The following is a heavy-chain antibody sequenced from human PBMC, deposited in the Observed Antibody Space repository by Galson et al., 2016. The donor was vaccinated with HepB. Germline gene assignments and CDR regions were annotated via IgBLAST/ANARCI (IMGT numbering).Heavy chain of an antibody. J-gene: IGHJ3*02. CDR3: ARDRGQLYLRDAFDI. CDR2: ISYHGTNK. D-gene: IGHD1-1*01. V-gene: IGHV3-30-3*01. CDR1: GFSFSLYA. Sequence: SLRLSCAASGFSFSLYAMHWVRQAPGKGLEWVSIISYHGTNKYYAGSVKGRFTISRDNSKNTLYLQMNSLRSEDTAVYYCARDRGQLYLRDAFDIWGQGTTVTVS.